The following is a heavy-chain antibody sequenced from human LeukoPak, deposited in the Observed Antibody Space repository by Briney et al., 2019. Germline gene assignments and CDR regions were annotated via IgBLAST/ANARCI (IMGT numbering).Heavy chain of an antibody. CDR1: GGTFSSYA. V-gene: IGHV1-69*13. CDR2: IIPIFGTA. Sequence: GASVKVSCKASGGTFSSYAISWVRQAPGQGLEWMGGIIPIFGTANYAQKFQGRVTITADESTGTAYMELSSLRSEDTAVYYCARVQWLVGGVGYYYGMDVWGQGTTVTVSS. D-gene: IGHD6-19*01. J-gene: IGHJ6*02. CDR3: ARVQWLVGGVGYYYGMDV.